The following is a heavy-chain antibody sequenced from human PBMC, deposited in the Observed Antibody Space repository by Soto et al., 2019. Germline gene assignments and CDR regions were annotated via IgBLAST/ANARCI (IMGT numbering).Heavy chain of an antibody. J-gene: IGHJ5*02. V-gene: IGHV4-31*03. CDR1: GGSISSGGYY. D-gene: IGHD2-2*01. Sequence: QVQLQESGPGLVKPSQTLSLTCTVSGGSISSGGYYWSCIRQHPGKGLEWIGYIYYSGSTYYNPSLKSRVTISVDTSKNQFSLKLSSVTAADTAVYYCARSPPRYCSSTSCYGGRFDPWGQGTLVTVSS. CDR3: ARSPPRYCSSTSCYGGRFDP. CDR2: IYYSGST.